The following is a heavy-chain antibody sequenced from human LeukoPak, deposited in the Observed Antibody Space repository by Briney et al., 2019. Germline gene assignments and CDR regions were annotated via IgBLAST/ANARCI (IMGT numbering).Heavy chain of an antibody. D-gene: IGHD6-13*01. V-gene: IGHV1-3*01. CDR1: GYTFTSYA. Sequence: ASVKVSCKASGYTFTSYAMHWVRQAPGQRLEWMGWINAGNGNTKYSQKFQGRVTITRDTSASTAYMELSSLRSEDTAVYYCARGSSWLKWLGYWGQGTLVTVSS. CDR2: INAGNGNT. J-gene: IGHJ4*02. CDR3: ARGSSWLKWLGY.